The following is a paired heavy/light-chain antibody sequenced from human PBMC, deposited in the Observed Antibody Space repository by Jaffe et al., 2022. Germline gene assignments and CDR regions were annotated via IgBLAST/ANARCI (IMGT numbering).Heavy chain of an antibody. V-gene: IGHV4-59*01. CDR2: IYYSGST. CDR3: ARVARYCSGGSCYNRGNNWFDP. Sequence: QVQLQESGPGLVKPSETLSLTCTVSGASISSYYWSWIRQPPGQGLEWIGYIYYSGSTNYNPSLKSRVTISVDTSKNQFSLKLSSVTAADTAVYYCARVARYCSGGSCYNRGNNWFDPWGQGTLVTVSS. D-gene: IGHD2-15*01. CDR1: GASISSYY. J-gene: IGHJ5*02.
Light chain of an antibody. CDR1: QDISNY. Sequence: DIQMTQSPSSLSASVGDRVTITCQASQDISNYLNWYQQKPGKAPKLLIYDASNLETGVPSRFSGSGSGTDFTFTIRSLQPEDIATYYCQQYDNLPTTFGQGTRLEIK. J-gene: IGKJ5*01. CDR2: DAS. V-gene: IGKV1-33*01. CDR3: QQYDNLPTT.